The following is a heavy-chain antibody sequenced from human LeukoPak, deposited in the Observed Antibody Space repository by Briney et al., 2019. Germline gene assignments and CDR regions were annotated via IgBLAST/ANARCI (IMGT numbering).Heavy chain of an antibody. J-gene: IGHJ5*02. CDR3: ARVQYYYDSSGSFDP. D-gene: IGHD3-22*01. CDR2: INPNSGGT. Sequence: GASVKVSCKASGYTLTGYYMHWVRQAPGQGLEWMGWINPNSGGTNYAQKFQGRVTMTRDTSISTAYMELSRLRSDDTAVYYCARVQYYYDSSGSFDPWGQGTLVTVSS. V-gene: IGHV1-2*02. CDR1: GYTLTGYY.